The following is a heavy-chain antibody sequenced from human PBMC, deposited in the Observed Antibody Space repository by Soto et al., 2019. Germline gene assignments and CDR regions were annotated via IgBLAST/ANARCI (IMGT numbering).Heavy chain of an antibody. CDR3: AREVTWLVPQYYYYGMDV. CDR1: GGSISSGGYY. V-gene: IGHV4-31*03. D-gene: IGHD6-6*01. Sequence: QVQLQESGPGLVKPSQTLSLTCTVSGGSISSGGYYWSWIRQHPGKGLEWIGYIYYSGSPYYNPSLKSRVIISVDTSKNHFSLKLSSVTAADTAVYYCAREVTWLVPQYYYYGMDVWGQGTTVTVSS. J-gene: IGHJ6*02. CDR2: IYYSGSP.